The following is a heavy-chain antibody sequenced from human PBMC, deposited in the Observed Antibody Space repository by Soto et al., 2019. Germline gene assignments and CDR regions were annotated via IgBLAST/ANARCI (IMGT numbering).Heavy chain of an antibody. CDR3: ARAVAGTPVVFDYYGMDV. V-gene: IGHV3-53*01. CDR1: GFTVSSNY. D-gene: IGHD6-19*01. Sequence: GGSLRLPCAASGFTVSSNYMSWVRQAPGKGLEWVSVIYSGGSTYYADSVKGRFAISRDNSKNTLYLQMNSLRAEDTAVYYCARAVAGTPVVFDYYGMDVWGQGTTVTVSS. CDR2: IYSGGST. J-gene: IGHJ6*02.